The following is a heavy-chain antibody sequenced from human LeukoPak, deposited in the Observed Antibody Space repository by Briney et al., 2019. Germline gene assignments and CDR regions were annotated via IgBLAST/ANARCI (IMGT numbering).Heavy chain of an antibody. CDR1: GYTFTGYH. V-gene: IGHV1-2*02. J-gene: IGHJ6*03. CDR3: ARLAFYYDSSAFNYYYYMDV. CDR2: INPNSGAT. Sequence: GASVKVSCKASGYTFTGYHMLWVRQAPGQGIEWMGRINPNSGATNYAQKFQGRVTMTRDTSISTAYMELSSLRSDDTAVYYCARLAFYYDSSAFNYYYYMDVWGKGTTVIISS. D-gene: IGHD3-22*01.